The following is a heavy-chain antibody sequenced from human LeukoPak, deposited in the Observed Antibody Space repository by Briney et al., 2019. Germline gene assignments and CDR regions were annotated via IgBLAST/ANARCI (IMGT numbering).Heavy chain of an antibody. Sequence: ASVKVSCKASGYTFTGYYMHLVRQAPGQGLEWMGWINPNSGGTNYAQKFQGRVTMTRDTSISTAYMELSRLRSDDTAVYYCARHKRSNYVFDYWGQGTLVTVSS. CDR1: GYTFTGYY. V-gene: IGHV1-2*02. D-gene: IGHD4-11*01. J-gene: IGHJ4*02. CDR3: ARHKRSNYVFDY. CDR2: INPNSGGT.